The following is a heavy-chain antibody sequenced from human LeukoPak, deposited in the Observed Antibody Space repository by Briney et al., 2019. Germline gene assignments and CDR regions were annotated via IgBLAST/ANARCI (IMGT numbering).Heavy chain of an antibody. J-gene: IGHJ3*02. D-gene: IGHD5-18*01. CDR3: ARARSSYGYGDAFDI. CDR1: GFTVSSNY. V-gene: IGHV3-66*01. CDR2: IYSGGST. Sequence: GGSLRLSCAASGFTVSSNYMSWVRQAPGKGLEWVSVIYSGGSTYYADSVKGRFTISRDNSKNTLYLQMNSLRAEHTAVYYCARARSSYGYGDAFDIWGQGTMVTVSS.